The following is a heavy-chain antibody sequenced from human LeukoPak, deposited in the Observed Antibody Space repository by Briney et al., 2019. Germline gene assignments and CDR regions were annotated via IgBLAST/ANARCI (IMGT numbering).Heavy chain of an antibody. J-gene: IGHJ5*02. CDR2: IIPIFGTA. CDR3: ARVRYYYDSSGWFDP. CDR1: GGTFSSYA. V-gene: IGHV1-69*06. D-gene: IGHD3-22*01. Sequence: SVKVSCKASGGTFSSYAISWVRQAPGQGLEWMGGIIPIFGTANYAQKFQGRVTITADKSTSTAYMELSSLRSEDTAVYYCARVRYYYDSSGWFDPWGQGTLVTVSS.